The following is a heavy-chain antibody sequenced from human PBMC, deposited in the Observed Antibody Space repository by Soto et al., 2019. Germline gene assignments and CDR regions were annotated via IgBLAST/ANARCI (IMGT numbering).Heavy chain of an antibody. CDR1: GYRFATYW. CDR3: IISNTLYSGFES. Sequence: PGESLKISCKGSGYRFATYWIGWVRQIPGTGKGLEWMRIVYPGDSDTRYRPSFQGQVTISADKSISTAYLQWNSLKASDTGIYYCIISNTLYSGFESWGQGTLVTVSS. V-gene: IGHV5-51*01. D-gene: IGHD3-16*01. J-gene: IGHJ4*02. CDR2: VYPGDSDT.